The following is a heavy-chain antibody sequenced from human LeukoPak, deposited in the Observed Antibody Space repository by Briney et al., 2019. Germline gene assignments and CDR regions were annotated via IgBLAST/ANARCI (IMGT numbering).Heavy chain of an antibody. D-gene: IGHD4-17*01. J-gene: IGHJ4*02. CDR1: GYTFTSYG. CDR2: ISAYNGNT. CDR3: ARASHDYGDHSHFDY. V-gene: IGHV1-18*01. Sequence: ASVTVSCKASGYTFTSYGISWVRQAPGQGLEWMGWISAYNGNTNYAQKLQGRVTMTTDTSTSTAYMELRSLRSDDTAVYYCARASHDYGDHSHFDYWGQGTLVTVSS.